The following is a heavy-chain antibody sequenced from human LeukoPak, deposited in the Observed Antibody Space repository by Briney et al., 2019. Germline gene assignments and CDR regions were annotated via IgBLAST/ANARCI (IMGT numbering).Heavy chain of an antibody. V-gene: IGHV3-64*01. J-gene: IGHJ4*02. Sequence: PGGSLRLSCAASGFTFSSYAMHWVRQAPGKGLEYVSAISSNGGSTYYANSVKGRFTISRDNSKNTPYLQMGSLRAEDMAVYYCARVGRGGYSYGDYWGQGTLVTVSS. CDR1: GFTFSSYA. CDR2: ISSNGGST. D-gene: IGHD5-18*01. CDR3: ARVGRGGYSYGDY.